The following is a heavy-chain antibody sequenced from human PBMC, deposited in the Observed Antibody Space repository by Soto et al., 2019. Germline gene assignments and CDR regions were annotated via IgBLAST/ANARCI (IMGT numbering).Heavy chain of an antibody. CDR3: AKVQHYYGSGSFGAFDI. V-gene: IGHV3-23*01. J-gene: IGHJ3*02. D-gene: IGHD3-10*01. CDR1: GFTFGNYA. Sequence: GGSLRLSCSASGFTFGNYAMTWVRQAPGKGLEWVSDISSSGDSTSYADSVKGRFTISRNIFKSTLYLQMNSLRAEDTAVYYCAKVQHYYGSGSFGAFDIWGQGTMVTVSS. CDR2: ISSSGDST.